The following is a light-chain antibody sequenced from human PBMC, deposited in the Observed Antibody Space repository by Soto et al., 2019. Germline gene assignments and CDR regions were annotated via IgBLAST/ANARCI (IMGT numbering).Light chain of an antibody. V-gene: IGKV3-15*01. CDR2: AAS. J-gene: IGKJ4*01. Sequence: TVMTQSPATLSVSPGERATLSCRASQGLGTNLAWYQHRPGQTPRLLIYAASTRATGVPARFSGSGSETEFTLTITHQQSADFAVYYCQQDNHWPLSFGVGNKVEIK. CDR1: QGLGTN. CDR3: QQDNHWPLS.